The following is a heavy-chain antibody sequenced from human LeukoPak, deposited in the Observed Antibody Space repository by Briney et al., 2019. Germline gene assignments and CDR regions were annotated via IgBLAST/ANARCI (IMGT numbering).Heavy chain of an antibody. CDR2: INSEGSNT. Sequence: PVGCLRLSCVPSLFTFSSYWMHSVSHAPGKGLLWVSRINSEGSNTNYVDSVKGRFTISRDNAKNTLYLQINSLRAEGTAVYECARAQYSSSYFQHWGDGNLVTVSS. V-gene: IGHV3-74*01. D-gene: IGHD6-6*01. CDR1: LFTFSSYW. J-gene: IGHJ1*01. CDR3: ARAQYSSSYFQH.